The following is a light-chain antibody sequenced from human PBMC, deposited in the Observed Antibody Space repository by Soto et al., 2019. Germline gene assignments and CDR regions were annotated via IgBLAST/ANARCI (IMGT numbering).Light chain of an antibody. CDR3: CSYAGSYTYV. CDR2: DVS. CDR1: SSDVGGYNY. J-gene: IGLJ1*01. Sequence: SVLTQPRSVSGSPGQSVTISCTGTSSDVGGYNYVSWYQQHPGKAPKFMIYDVSQRPSGVPARFSGSKSGNTASLTISGLQAEDEADYYCCSYAGSYTYVFGTGTKVTVL. V-gene: IGLV2-11*01.